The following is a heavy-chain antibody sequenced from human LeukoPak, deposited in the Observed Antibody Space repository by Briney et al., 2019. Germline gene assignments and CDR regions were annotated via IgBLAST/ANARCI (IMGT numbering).Heavy chain of an antibody. CDR2: ISYDGSNK. CDR1: GFTFSSYA. CDR3: AKCLNTLYWYFDL. V-gene: IGHV3-30*18. J-gene: IGHJ2*01. D-gene: IGHD3-16*01. Sequence: PGRSLRLSCAASGFTFSSYAMHWVRQAPGKGLEWVAVISYDGSNKYYADSVKGRFTISRDNSKNTLYLQMNSLRAEDTAVYYCAKCLNTLYWYFDLWGRGTLVTVSS.